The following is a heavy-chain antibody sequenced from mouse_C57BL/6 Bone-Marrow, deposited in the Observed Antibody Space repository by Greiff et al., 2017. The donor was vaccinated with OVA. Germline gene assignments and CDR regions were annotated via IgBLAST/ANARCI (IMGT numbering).Heavy chain of an antibody. Sequence: VQLKESGGGLVQPGGSLKLSCAASGFTFSDYGMAWVRQAPRKGPEWVAFISNLAYSIYYADTVTGRFTISRENAKNTLYLEMSSLRSEDTAMYYCARRGYGLYYAMDYWGQGTSVTVSS. D-gene: IGHD2-2*01. V-gene: IGHV5-15*01. J-gene: IGHJ4*01. CDR1: GFTFSDYG. CDR2: ISNLAYSI. CDR3: ARRGYGLYYAMDY.